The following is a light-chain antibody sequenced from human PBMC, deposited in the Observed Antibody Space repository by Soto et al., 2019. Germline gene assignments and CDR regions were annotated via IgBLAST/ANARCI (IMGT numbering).Light chain of an antibody. CDR2: GAS. CDR1: QSVSSRY. CDR3: QQYGSSAWT. Sequence: EIVLTQSPGTLSLSPGGRATLSCRPSQSVSSRYLAWYQQIPGQAPRLLIYGASSRATGIPDRFSGSGSGTDFTLTISRLEPEDFAVYYCQQYGSSAWTFGQGTKVEIK. V-gene: IGKV3-20*01. J-gene: IGKJ1*01.